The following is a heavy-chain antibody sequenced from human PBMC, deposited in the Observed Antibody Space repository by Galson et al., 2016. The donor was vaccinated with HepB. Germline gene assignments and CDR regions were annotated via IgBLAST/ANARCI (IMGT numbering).Heavy chain of an antibody. Sequence: SLRLSCAASGFTFGSYGMHWVRQAPGKGLEWVAVISYDASKKHYADSVKGRFTISRDKSKNTLYLQMNSLRAEDTAVYYCAKSPPMFFGELFGYFQHWGQGTLVTVSS. CDR2: ISYDASKK. CDR3: AKSPPMFFGELFGYFQH. V-gene: IGHV3-30*18. D-gene: IGHD3-10*01. J-gene: IGHJ1*01. CDR1: GFTFGSYG.